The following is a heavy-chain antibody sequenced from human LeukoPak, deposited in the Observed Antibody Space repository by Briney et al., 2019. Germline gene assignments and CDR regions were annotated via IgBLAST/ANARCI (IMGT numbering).Heavy chain of an antibody. J-gene: IGHJ4*02. CDR2: IHYSGSA. V-gene: IGHV4-39*01. Sequence: PSETLSLTCRVSGGSIGRSSYFWGWIRQPPGKGPEWIGSIHYSGSAYYNPSLRRRVTISVDTSKNQFSLKFSSVTAADTAIYYCARVFEMATIRKLYYFDHWGQGTLVTVSS. CDR1: GGSIGRSSYF. D-gene: IGHD5-24*01. CDR3: ARVFEMATIRKLYYFDH.